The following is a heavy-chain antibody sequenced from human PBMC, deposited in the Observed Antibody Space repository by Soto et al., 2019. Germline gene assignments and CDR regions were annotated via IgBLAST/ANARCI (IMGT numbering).Heavy chain of an antibody. CDR2: ISGSGGST. J-gene: IGHJ6*02. CDR1: GFTFSSYA. V-gene: IGHV3-23*01. CDR3: AKGHCSGGSCYPPLDYYYYGMDV. Sequence: VGSLRLSCAASGFTFSSYAMSWVRQAPGKGLEWVSAISGSGGSTYYADSVKGRFTISRDNSKNTLYLQMNSLRAEDTAVYYCAKGHCSGGSCYPPLDYYYYGMDVWGQGTTVTVSS. D-gene: IGHD2-15*01.